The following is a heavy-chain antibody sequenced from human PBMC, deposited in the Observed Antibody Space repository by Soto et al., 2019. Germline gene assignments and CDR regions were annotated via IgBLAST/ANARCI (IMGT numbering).Heavy chain of an antibody. V-gene: IGHV4-4*02. CDR1: GGSISSSNW. J-gene: IGHJ4*02. CDR3: ARIAAAGTAVDY. Sequence: QVQLQESGPGLVKPSGTLSLTCAVSGGSISSSNWWSWVRQPPGKGLEWIGDIYHSGSTNYNPSLKSRVTVSVDKSKTQCPLKLSSVTAADTAVYYCARIAAAGTAVDYWGQGTLVTVSS. D-gene: IGHD6-13*01. CDR2: IYHSGST.